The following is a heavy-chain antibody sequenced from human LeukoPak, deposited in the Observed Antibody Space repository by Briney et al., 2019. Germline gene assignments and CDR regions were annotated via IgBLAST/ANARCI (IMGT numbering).Heavy chain of an antibody. V-gene: IGHV3-23*01. D-gene: IGHD6-13*01. CDR3: AKTRARGIAAAGTDFDY. CDR1: GFTFSSYA. J-gene: IGHJ4*02. Sequence: GSLRLSCAASGFTFSSYAMSWVRQAPGKGLEWVSAISGSGGSTYYADSVKGRFTISRDNSKNTLYLQMNSLRAEDTAVYYCAKTRARGIAAAGTDFDYWGQGTLVTVSS. CDR2: ISGSGGST.